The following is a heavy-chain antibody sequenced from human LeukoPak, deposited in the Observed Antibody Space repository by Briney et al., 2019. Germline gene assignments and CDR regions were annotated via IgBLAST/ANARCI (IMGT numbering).Heavy chain of an antibody. CDR3: ASDYGDS. V-gene: IGHV3-64*04. J-gene: IGHJ4*02. CDR2: ISRNGGNT. Sequence: PGGSLRLSCSASGFTFSSSAMHWVRQAPGKGLEYVSGISRNGGNTYYADSVKGRFTISRDNAKNSLYLQMNSLRAEDTAVYYCASDYGDSWGQGTLVTVSS. D-gene: IGHD4-17*01. CDR1: GFTFSSSA.